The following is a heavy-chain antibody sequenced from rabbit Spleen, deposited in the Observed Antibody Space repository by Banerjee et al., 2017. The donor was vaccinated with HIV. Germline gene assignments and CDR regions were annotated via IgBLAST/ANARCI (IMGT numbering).Heavy chain of an antibody. D-gene: IGHD8-1*01. J-gene: IGHJ6*01. CDR2: IYADRSGST. Sequence: QSLEESGGDLVKPGASLTLTCTASGFSFSSSYYMCWVRQAPGKGLECIACIYADRSGSTYYASWAKGRFTISKTSSTTVTLQMTSLTVADPATYFCARDTGSSFSSYGMDLWGPGTLVTV. CDR1: GFSFSSSYY. CDR3: ARDTGSSFSSYGMDL. V-gene: IGHV1S40*01.